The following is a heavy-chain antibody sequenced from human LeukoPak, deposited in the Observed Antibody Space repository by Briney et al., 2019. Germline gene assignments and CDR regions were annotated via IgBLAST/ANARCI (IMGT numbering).Heavy chain of an antibody. CDR3: ARLYSGYYYYGMDV. D-gene: IGHD5-12*01. V-gene: IGHV4-61*01. CDR1: GGSVSSGSYY. CDR2: IYYSGST. J-gene: IGHJ6*02. Sequence: SETLSLTCTVSGGSVSSGSYYWSWIRQPPGKGLEWIGYIYYSGSTNYNPSLKSRVTISVDTSKNQFSLKLSSVTAADTAVYYCARLYSGYYYYGMDVWGQGTTVTVSS.